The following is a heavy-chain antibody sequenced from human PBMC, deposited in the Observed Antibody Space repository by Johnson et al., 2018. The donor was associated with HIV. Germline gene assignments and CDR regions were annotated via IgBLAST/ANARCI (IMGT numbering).Heavy chain of an antibody. CDR3: ERDGTRYYYDSSGSRGTFDI. Sequence: VQLVESGGGVVQPGRSLRLSCAASGFTFSSYAMHWVRQAPGKGLEWVAVISYDGSNKYYADSVKGRFTISRDNSKNTLYLQMNSLRAEDTAVYYCERDGTRYYYDSSGSRGTFDIWGQGTMVTVSS. CDR2: ISYDGSNK. CDR1: GFTFSSYA. D-gene: IGHD3-22*01. V-gene: IGHV3-30*04. J-gene: IGHJ3*02.